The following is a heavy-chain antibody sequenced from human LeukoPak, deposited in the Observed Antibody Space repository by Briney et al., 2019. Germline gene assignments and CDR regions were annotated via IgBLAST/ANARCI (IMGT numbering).Heavy chain of an antibody. CDR2: ISGSGVST. V-gene: IGHV3-23*01. D-gene: IGHD1-26*01. CDR1: GFTFSSYA. J-gene: IGHJ3*02. Sequence: GGSLSLSCAASGFTFSSYAMNWVRQAPGKGLEWVSGISGSGVSTYYADSVKGRFTFSRDNSKNTLYLQMNSLRAEDTALYYCAKDRFYSGSPRAFDMWGRGTMVTVSS. CDR3: AKDRFYSGSPRAFDM.